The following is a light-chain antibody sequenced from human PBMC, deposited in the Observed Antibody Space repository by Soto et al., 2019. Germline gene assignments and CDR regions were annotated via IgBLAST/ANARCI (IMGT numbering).Light chain of an antibody. CDR1: QSVSSN. V-gene: IGKV3-15*01. CDR2: GAS. CDR3: QQYNNWPPIT. J-gene: IGKJ5*01. Sequence: LVLTQSPATLSVSPGERATLSCRASQSVSSNLAWYQQKPGQAPRLLIYGASTRATGVPARFSGSGSGTDVTLTISSLQSEDFAVYYCQQYNNWPPITFGRGTRLEIK.